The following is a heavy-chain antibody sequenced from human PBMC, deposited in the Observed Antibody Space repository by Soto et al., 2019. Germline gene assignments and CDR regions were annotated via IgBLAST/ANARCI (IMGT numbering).Heavy chain of an antibody. CDR2: IYYSENT. D-gene: IGHD3-16*01. J-gene: IGHJ3*02. CDR1: GVSISSGDYY. CDR3: ANFDMITFGGIIGPHDEFDI. Sequence: QVQLQEAGPGLVKTSQTLSLTCTVSGVSISSGDYYWSWLRQTPGNGLEWVGCIYYSENTYYNPSLKSRVALSGDTSKNQFSLRLSSVTAADTAVYYCANFDMITFGGIIGPHDEFDIWVHGTMVTVSS. V-gene: IGHV4-30-4*01.